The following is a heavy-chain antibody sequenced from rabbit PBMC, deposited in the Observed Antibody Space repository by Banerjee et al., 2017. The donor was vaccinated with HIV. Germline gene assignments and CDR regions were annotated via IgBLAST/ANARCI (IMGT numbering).Heavy chain of an antibody. CDR2: IYTGSSGST. V-gene: IGHV1S45*01. CDR1: GFSFSNKYV. Sequence: QEQLEESGGDLVKPEGSLTLTCTASGFSFSNKYVMCWVRQAPGKGLEWIACIYTGSSGSTWYASWAKGRFTISRSTSLNTVTLQMTSLTAADTATYFCARGIGYSGSRLDLWGPGALVTVS. CDR3: ARGIGYSGSRLDL. J-gene: IGHJ6*01. D-gene: IGHD1-1*01.